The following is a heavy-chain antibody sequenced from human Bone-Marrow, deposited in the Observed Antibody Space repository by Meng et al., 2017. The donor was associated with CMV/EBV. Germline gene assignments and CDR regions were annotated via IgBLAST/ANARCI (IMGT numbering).Heavy chain of an antibody. CDR1: GFTFSSYA. V-gene: IGHV3-7*03. D-gene: IGHD2/OR15-2a*01. Sequence: CAASGFTFSSYAMSWVRQAPGKGLEWVANIKEDGGQTYYSDSVRGRFTMSRDSAGASVFLQMNTLRADDTAVYYCARYNSNPSRFFQHWGRGTLVTVSS. CDR3: ARYNSNPSRFFQH. CDR2: IKEDGGQT. J-gene: IGHJ1*01.